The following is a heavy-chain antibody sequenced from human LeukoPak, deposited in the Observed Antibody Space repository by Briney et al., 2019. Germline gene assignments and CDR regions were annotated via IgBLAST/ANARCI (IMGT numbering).Heavy chain of an antibody. CDR3: ARNDYGDYGFDY. D-gene: IGHD4-17*01. Sequence: GGSLRLSCAASGFTFSRHSMHWVRQAPGKGLEWVSFIADNSNQIDHADSVKGRFTISRDNAKKSFYLQMNSLRAEDTAVYYCARNDYGDYGFDYWGQGTLVTVSS. CDR1: GFTFSRHS. V-gene: IGHV3-48*01. J-gene: IGHJ4*02. CDR2: IADNSNQI.